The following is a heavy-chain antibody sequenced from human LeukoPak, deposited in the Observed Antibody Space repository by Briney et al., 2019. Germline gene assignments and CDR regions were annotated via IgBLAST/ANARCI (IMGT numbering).Heavy chain of an antibody. CDR3: ARLPIAAAGTSWFDP. V-gene: IGHV4-34*01. CDR2: INHSGST. D-gene: IGHD6-13*01. CDR1: GVSFSGYY. Sequence: SETLSLTCAAYGVSFSGYYWSWIRQPPGKGLEWIGEINHSGSTNYNPSLKSRVTISVSTSKNQFFLMQSSVTAADTAVYYCARLPIAAAGTSWFDPWGQGTLVTVSS. J-gene: IGHJ5*02.